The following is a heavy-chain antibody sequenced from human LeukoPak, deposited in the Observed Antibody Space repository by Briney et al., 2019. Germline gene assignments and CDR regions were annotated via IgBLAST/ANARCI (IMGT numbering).Heavy chain of an antibody. V-gene: IGHV3-23*01. CDR3: AKGGYYGSGSYPLYY. CDR2: ISGSGGST. J-gene: IGHJ4*02. D-gene: IGHD3-10*01. CDR1: GFTVRSNY. Sequence: GGSLRLSCAVSGFTVRSNYMSWVRQAPGKGLEWVSAISGSGGSTYYADSVKGRFTISRDNSKNTLYLQMNSLRAEDTAVYYCAKGGYYGSGSYPLYYWGQGTLVTVSS.